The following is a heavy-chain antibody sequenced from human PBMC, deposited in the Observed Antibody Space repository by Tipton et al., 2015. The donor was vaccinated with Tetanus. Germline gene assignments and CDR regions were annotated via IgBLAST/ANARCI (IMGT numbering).Heavy chain of an antibody. Sequence: TLSLTCAVHGGSFSGYYWSWIRQPPGKGLEWIGEINHSGSTNYNPSLKSRVTISVDTSKNQFSLKLSSVTAADTAVYYCARESGISVAGTFDYWGQGTLVTVSS. D-gene: IGHD6-19*01. CDR3: ARESGISVAGTFDY. V-gene: IGHV4-34*01. J-gene: IGHJ4*02. CDR2: INHSGST. CDR1: GGSFSGYY.